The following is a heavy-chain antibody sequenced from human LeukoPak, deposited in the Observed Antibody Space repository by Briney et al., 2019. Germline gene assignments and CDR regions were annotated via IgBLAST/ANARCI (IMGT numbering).Heavy chain of an antibody. Sequence: SETLSLTCAVYGGSFSGYYWSWIRQPPGKGLEWIGEINHSGSTNYNPSLKSRVTISVDTSKNQFSLKLSSVTAADTAVYYCARRRSNLFIPRAYNWFDPWGQGTLVTVSS. D-gene: IGHD3-16*02. CDR3: ARRRSNLFIPRAYNWFDP. CDR2: INHSGST. V-gene: IGHV4-34*01. CDR1: GGSFSGYY. J-gene: IGHJ5*02.